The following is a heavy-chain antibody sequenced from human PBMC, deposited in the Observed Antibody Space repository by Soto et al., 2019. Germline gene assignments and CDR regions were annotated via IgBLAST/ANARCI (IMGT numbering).Heavy chain of an antibody. Sequence: GGSLRLSCAASGFTFDDHAMHWVRQAPGKGLEWVSGISWNGGSIGYADSVKGRFTISRDNAKNSLNLQMNSLRAEDTALYYCAKATHGWGLDAFDIWGQGIPGHRLL. CDR2: ISWNGGSI. D-gene: IGHD6-19*01. V-gene: IGHV3-9*01. CDR1: GFTFDDHA. J-gene: IGHJ3*02. CDR3: AKATHGWGLDAFDI.